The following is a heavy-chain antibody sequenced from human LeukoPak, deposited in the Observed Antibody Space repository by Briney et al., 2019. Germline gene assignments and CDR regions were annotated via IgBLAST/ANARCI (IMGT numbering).Heavy chain of an antibody. J-gene: IGHJ4*02. CDR3: ARVMIYYDSSGSFDY. V-gene: IGHV3-21*01. Sequence: PGGSLRLSCAASGFSFSSYGMNWVRQAPGKGLEWVSFISSSSSYIYYADSVKGRFTISRDNAKNSLYLQMNSLRAEDTAVYYCARVMIYYDSSGSFDYWGQGTLVTVSS. CDR2: ISSSSSYI. D-gene: IGHD3-22*01. CDR1: GFSFSSYG.